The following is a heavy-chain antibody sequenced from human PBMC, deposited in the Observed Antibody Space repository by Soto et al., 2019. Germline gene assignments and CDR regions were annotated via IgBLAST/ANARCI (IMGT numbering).Heavy chain of an antibody. CDR2: IYHSGST. V-gene: IGHV4-30-2*01. CDR3: AGYDSSGYYYPH. CDR1: GGSISSGGYS. D-gene: IGHD3-22*01. J-gene: IGHJ4*02. Sequence: SSETLSLTCAVSGGSISSGGYSWSWIRQPPGKGLEWIGYIYHSGSTYYDPSLKSRVTISVDRSKNQFSLKLSSVTAADTAVYYCAGYDSSGYYYPHWGQGTLVTVSS.